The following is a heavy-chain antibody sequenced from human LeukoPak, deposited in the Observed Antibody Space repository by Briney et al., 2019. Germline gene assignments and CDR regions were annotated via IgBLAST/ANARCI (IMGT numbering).Heavy chain of an antibody. Sequence: GGSLRLSCAASGFTFSSYGMHWVRQAPGKGLEWVAVIWYDGSNKYYADSVKGPFTISRDNSKNTLYLQMNSLRAEDTAVYYCARDAPRYCSSTSCFPGGPWGQGTLVTVSS. J-gene: IGHJ5*02. CDR2: IWYDGSNK. D-gene: IGHD2-2*01. V-gene: IGHV3-33*01. CDR3: ARDAPRYCSSTSCFPGGP. CDR1: GFTFSSYG.